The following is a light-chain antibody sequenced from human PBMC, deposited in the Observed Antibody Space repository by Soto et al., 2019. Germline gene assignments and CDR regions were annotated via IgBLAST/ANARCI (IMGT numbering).Light chain of an antibody. CDR1: QGVSSY. J-gene: IGKJ4*01. V-gene: IGKV3D-11*01. Sequence: EIVLTQSPGTLSLSPGERATLSCRASQGVSSYLAWYQQKPGQAPRLLIYDASNRATGIPARFSGSGPGTDFTLTISTLGPEDFAGIRGTFGGGTKVEIK. CDR2: DAS. CDR3: T.